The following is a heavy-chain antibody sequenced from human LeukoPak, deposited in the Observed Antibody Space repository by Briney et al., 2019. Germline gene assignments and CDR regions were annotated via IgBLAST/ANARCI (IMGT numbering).Heavy chain of an antibody. Sequence: SETLSLTCTVSSGSISSYDWSWLRQPAGKGLEWFGRIYTSGSTNYNPSLTRGVTMSVDTSKNQFSLKLSSVTAADTAVYYSPRFLVFGATNRTFDIWGQETMVSVSS. CDR1: SGSISSYD. J-gene: IGHJ3*02. CDR2: IYTSGST. D-gene: IGHD1-26*01. V-gene: IGHV4-4*07. CDR3: PRFLVFGATNRTFDI.